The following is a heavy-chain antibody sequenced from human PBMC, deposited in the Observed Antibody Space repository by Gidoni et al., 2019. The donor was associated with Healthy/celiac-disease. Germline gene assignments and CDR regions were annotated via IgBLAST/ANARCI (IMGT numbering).Heavy chain of an antibody. J-gene: IGHJ6*02. CDR2: ISSSGSTI. V-gene: IGHV3-48*03. D-gene: IGHD6-6*01. Sequence: EVQLVESGGGLVQPGGSLRLSCAASGFTFSSYEMNWVRQAPGKGLAWVSYISSSGSTIYYADSVKGRFTISRDNAKNSLYLQMNSLRAEDTAVYYCARALAARPVYYYGMDVWGQGTTVTVSS. CDR1: GFTFSSYE. CDR3: ARALAARPVYYYGMDV.